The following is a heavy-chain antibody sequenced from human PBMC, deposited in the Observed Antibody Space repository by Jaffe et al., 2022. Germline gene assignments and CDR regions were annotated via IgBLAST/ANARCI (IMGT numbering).Heavy chain of an antibody. V-gene: IGHV4-34*01. J-gene: IGHJ6*03. CDR1: GGSFSGYD. D-gene: IGHD4-17*01. CDR3: ARGKGDYGDYNHYYYYMDV. CDR2: INHSGNT. Sequence: QVQLQQWGAGLLRPSETLSLTCAVYGGSFSGYDWSWIRQPPGKGLEWIGEINHSGNTNYNPSLKSRVTISVDTSKNQFSLNLRSVTAADTAVYYCARGKGDYGDYNHYYYYMDVWGKGTTVTVSS.